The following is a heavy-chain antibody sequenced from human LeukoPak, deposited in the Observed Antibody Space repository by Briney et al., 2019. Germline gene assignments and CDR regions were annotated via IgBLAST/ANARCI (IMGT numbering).Heavy chain of an antibody. D-gene: IGHD3-10*01. CDR1: GGSISTYY. CDR2: IYSSGST. V-gene: IGHV4-4*07. Sequence: SETLSLTCTVSGGSISTYYWSWIRQPAGKDLEWIGHIYSSGSTNYNPSLKRRVTMSVDTSKNQLSLKLISVTAADTAEYYCARCYGSGSNWFDPWGQGTLVIVSS. J-gene: IGHJ5*02. CDR3: ARCYGSGSNWFDP.